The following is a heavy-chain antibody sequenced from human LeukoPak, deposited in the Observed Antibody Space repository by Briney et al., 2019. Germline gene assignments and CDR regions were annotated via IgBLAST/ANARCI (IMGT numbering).Heavy chain of an antibody. Sequence: GGSLRLSCAASGFTFSDYWMSWVRQAPGKGLEWVANIKADGSESHFVDSLRGRFTISRDNAQNSLYLQMNSLRAEDTAVYYCARDPGYCSGGSCYGDAFDIWGQGTMVTVSS. CDR3: ARDPGYCSGGSCYGDAFDI. J-gene: IGHJ3*02. V-gene: IGHV3-7*01. CDR1: GFTFSDYW. D-gene: IGHD2-15*01. CDR2: IKADGSES.